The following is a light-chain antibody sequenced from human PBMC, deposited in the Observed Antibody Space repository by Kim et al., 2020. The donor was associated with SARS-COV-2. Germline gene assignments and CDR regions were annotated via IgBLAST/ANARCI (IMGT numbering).Light chain of an antibody. CDR2: AAS. CDR3: QQYYTYPRT. Sequence: SASTGDRVTITCRASQDIGSYLAWYQQKPGKAPKLLIYAASSLQSGVPSRFSGSGSGTDFTLTISCLQSEDFATYYCQQYYTYPRTFGQGTKLEI. CDR1: QDIGSY. J-gene: IGKJ2*01. V-gene: IGKV1-8*01.